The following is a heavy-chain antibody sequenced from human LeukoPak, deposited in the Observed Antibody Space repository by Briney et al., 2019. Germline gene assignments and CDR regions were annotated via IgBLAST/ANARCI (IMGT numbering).Heavy chain of an antibody. V-gene: IGHV4-30-2*01. CDR1: GDSISSGAYS. CDR3: ARGEYWFDP. Sequence: SQTLSLTCVVSGDSISSGAYSWSWIRQPPGKGLEWIGYIFHSGSTFYNPSLKSRVTISVDNSKNQFSLRLSSVTAADTAVYYCARGEYWFDPWGQGTLVTVSS. CDR2: IFHSGST. J-gene: IGHJ5*02.